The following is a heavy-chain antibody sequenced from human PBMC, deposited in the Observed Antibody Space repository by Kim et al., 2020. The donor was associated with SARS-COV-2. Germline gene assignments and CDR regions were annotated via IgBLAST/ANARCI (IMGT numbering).Heavy chain of an antibody. CDR3: ARAESTGGSDY. CDR2: TSGDETNT. CDR1: GFPFKNYW. J-gene: IGHJ4*02. V-gene: IGHV3-74*01. Sequence: GGSLRLSCAASGFPFKNYWMHWVRQAPGNGLEWVSRTSGDETNTNYADSVKGRFTISRDNARNTLFLQMNSLRVEDTAVYYCARAESTGGSDYWGQGTLVTVSS. D-gene: IGHD1-1*01.